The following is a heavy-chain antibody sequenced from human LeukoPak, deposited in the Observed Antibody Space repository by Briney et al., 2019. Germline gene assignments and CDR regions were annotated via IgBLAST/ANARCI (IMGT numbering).Heavy chain of an antibody. CDR1: GFTFSNYG. CDR2: ISYDGDNK. D-gene: IGHD3-22*01. CDR3: AKAFYYYDSSGSLDY. J-gene: IGHJ4*02. V-gene: IGHV3-30*18. Sequence: PGGSLRLSCAASGFTFSNYGMHWVRQAPGKGLEWVAVISYDGDNKYYADSVKGRFTISRDNSKNTLDLQVDSLRAEDTAVYYCAKAFYYYDSSGSLDYWGQGTLITVSS.